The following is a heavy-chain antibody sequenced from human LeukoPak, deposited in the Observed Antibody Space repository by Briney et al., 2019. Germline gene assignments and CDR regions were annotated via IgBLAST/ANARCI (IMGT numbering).Heavy chain of an antibody. Sequence: KASETLSLTCAVYGGSFSGYYWSWIRQPPGKGLEWIGEINHSGSTNYNPSLKSRVTISVDTSKNQFSLKLSSVTAADTAVYYCARRGLGFIAAAPGLYYFDYWGQGTLVTVSS. CDR1: GGSFSGYY. J-gene: IGHJ4*02. D-gene: IGHD6-13*01. CDR3: ARRGLGFIAAAPGLYYFDY. CDR2: INHSGST. V-gene: IGHV4-34*01.